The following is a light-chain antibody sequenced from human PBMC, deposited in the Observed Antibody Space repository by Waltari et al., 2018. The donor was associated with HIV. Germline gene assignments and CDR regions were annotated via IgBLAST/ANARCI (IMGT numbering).Light chain of an antibody. Sequence: DIVLTQSPGTLSLSPGQRATLSCRASLSVRSNYLAWYQQKPGQAPRLRIYGASTRATGIPDRFSGSGSGTDFTLTISRLEPEDFAVYYCQQYTNSAFTFGPGTKVDIK. V-gene: IGKV3-20*01. CDR3: QQYTNSAFT. J-gene: IGKJ3*01. CDR2: GAS. CDR1: LSVRSNY.